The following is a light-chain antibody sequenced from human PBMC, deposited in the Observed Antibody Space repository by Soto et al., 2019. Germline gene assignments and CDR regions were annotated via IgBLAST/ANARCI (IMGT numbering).Light chain of an antibody. J-gene: IGLJ2*01. CDR1: SSDVGGYKL. Sequence: QSALTQPASVSGSTGQSITISCSGTSSDVGGYKLVSWFQQHPGKVPKLMISEVTQRPSGVSDRFSGSKSGNTASLTISGLQAEDEADYYCATWDDSLNVVFGGGTKLTVL. V-gene: IGLV2-23*02. CDR2: EVT. CDR3: ATWDDSLNVV.